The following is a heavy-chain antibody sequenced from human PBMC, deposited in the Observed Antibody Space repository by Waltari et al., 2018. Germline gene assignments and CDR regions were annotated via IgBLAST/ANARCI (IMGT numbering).Heavy chain of an antibody. CDR1: GGTFSSYT. CDR2: IIPILGIA. J-gene: IGHJ6*02. CDR3: ARDHWPLQLWFRYGMDV. Sequence: QVQLVQSGAEVKKPGSSVKVSCKASGGTFSSYTISWVRQAPGKGLEWMGRIIPILGIANYAQKFQGRVTITADKSTSTAYMELSSLRSEDTAVYYCARDHWPLQLWFRYGMDVWGQGTTVTVSS. V-gene: IGHV1-69*08. D-gene: IGHD5-18*01.